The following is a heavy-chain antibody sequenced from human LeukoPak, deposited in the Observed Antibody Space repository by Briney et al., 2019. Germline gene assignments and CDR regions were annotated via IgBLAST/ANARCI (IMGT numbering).Heavy chain of an antibody. D-gene: IGHD5-12*01. V-gene: IGHV4-34*01. CDR2: INHSGST. CDR1: GGSFSGYY. J-gene: IGHJ5*02. CDR3: ARGPPWGYGP. Sequence: PSETLSLTCAVYGGSFSGYYWSWIRQPPGKGLEWIGEINHSGSTNYNPSLKSRVTISVDTSKNQFSLKLSFVTAADTAVYYCARGPPWGYGPWGQGTLVTVSS.